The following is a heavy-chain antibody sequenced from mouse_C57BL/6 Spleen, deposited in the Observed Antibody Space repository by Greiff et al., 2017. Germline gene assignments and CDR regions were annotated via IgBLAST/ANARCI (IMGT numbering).Heavy chain of an antibody. J-gene: IGHJ2*01. Sequence: EVMLVGSGEGLVKPGGSLKLSCAASGFTFSSYAMSWVRQTPEKRLACVAYISSGGDYLYYADTVKGRFTISRDNARNTLYLQMSSLKSEDTAMYYCTRALVGDYWGQGTTLTVSS. V-gene: IGHV5-9-1*02. D-gene: IGHD1-1*01. CDR2: ISSGGDYL. CDR1: GFTFSSYA. CDR3: TRALVGDY.